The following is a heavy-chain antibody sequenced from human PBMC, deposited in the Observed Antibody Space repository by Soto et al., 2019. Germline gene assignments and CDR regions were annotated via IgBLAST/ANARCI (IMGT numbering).Heavy chain of an antibody. CDR2: INPSGGST. D-gene: IGHD3-22*01. CDR3: ARLWTMIVAGQYAFDI. V-gene: IGHV1-46*01. CDR1: GYTFTSYY. Sequence: GASVKVSCKASGYTFTSYYMHWVRQAPGQGLEWMGIINPSGGSTSYAQKFQGRVTMTRDTSTSTVYMELSSLRSEDTAVYYCARLWTMIVAGQYAFDIWGQGTMVTVSS. J-gene: IGHJ3*02.